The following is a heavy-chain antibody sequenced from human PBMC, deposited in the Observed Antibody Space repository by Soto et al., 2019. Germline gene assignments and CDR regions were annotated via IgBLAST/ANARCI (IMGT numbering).Heavy chain of an antibody. J-gene: IGHJ3*02. CDR2: INPNSGGT. Sequence: QVQLVQSGAEVKKPGASVKVSCKASGYTFTGYYMHWVRQAPGQGLEWMGWINPNSGGTNYAQKFQGWVTMTRDTSISTAYMELSRLRSDDTAVYYCARGATTGLLRGAFDSWGQGTMVTVSS. V-gene: IGHV1-2*04. CDR1: GYTFTGYY. CDR3: ARGATTGLLRGAFDS. D-gene: IGHD1-26*01.